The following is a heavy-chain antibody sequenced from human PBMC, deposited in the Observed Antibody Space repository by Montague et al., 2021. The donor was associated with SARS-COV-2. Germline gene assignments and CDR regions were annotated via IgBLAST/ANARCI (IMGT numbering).Heavy chain of an antibody. CDR3: ARERQSPGGAPAFDI. CDR1: GGSTNSAGYY. CDR2: IYYSGNT. D-gene: IGHD3-16*01. J-gene: IGHJ3*02. Sequence: TLSLTCTVSGGSTNSAGYYWSWIRHHPGMGLEWIGYIYYSGNTNYNPSLKSRVSISMDTSKNQFSLELSSVTAADTAVYYCARERQSPGGAPAFDIWGQGTMVTVSS. V-gene: IGHV4-31*03.